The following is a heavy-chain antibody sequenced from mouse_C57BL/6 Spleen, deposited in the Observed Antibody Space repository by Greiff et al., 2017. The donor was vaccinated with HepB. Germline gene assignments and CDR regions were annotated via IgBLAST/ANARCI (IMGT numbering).Heavy chain of an antibody. V-gene: IGHV10-1*01. D-gene: IGHD2-4*01. J-gene: IGHJ1*03. CDR2: IRSKSNNYAT. CDR1: GFSFNTYA. Sequence: EVQGVESGGGLVQPKGSLKLSCAASGFSFNTYAMNWVRQAPGKGLEWVARIRSKSNNYATYYADSVKDRFTISRDDSESMLYLQMNNLKTEDTAMYYCVRHVEIYYDYDGYFDVWGTGTTVTVSS. CDR3: VRHVEIYYDYDGYFDV.